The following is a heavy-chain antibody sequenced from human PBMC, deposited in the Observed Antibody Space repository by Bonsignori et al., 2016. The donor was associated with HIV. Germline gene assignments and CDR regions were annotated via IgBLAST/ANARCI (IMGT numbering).Heavy chain of an antibody. CDR1: GGAMTNYY. J-gene: IGHJ4*02. CDR3: ARAANGSPLTHFDS. Sequence: QVQLQESGPGLVKPSETLSLTCTVSGGAMTNYYWSWIRQPPGKGLEWIGWIYYSGSTNYNPSLKSRVTESIDTSKNQFSLSLTSVTAADTAVYYCARAANGSPLTHFDSWGQGTLSPSPQ. V-gene: IGHV4-59*01. D-gene: IGHD2-8*01. CDR2: IYYSGST.